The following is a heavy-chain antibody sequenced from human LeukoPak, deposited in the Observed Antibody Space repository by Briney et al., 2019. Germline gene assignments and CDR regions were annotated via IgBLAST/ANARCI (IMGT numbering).Heavy chain of an antibody. J-gene: IGHJ3*01. CDR2: ISYDGRKI. CDR3: ARESGGGLPHAFDF. D-gene: IGHD2-15*01. CDR1: GFTFSSYP. V-gene: IGHV3-30*04. Sequence: QSGGSLRLSWAASGFTFSSYPLHWVRQAPGKGLEWVTLISYDGRKIYYADSVKGRFTISRDNSKNTLYLQMNSLRAEDTAVYYCARESGGGLPHAFDFWGQGTMVTVSS.